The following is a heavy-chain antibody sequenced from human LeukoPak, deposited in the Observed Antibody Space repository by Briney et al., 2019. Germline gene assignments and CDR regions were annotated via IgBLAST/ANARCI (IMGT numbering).Heavy chain of an antibody. CDR1: GFSLSTSGVG. D-gene: IGHD5-12*01. CDR3: AHRSGYDLGRSFDY. V-gene: IGHV2-5*02. J-gene: IGHJ4*02. CDR2: IYWEDDK. Sequence: SGPTLVNPTQTLTLTCTFSGFSLSTSGVGVGWIRQPQGKALEWLALIYWEDDKRYSPSLKRRVTITKDTSKNQVVLTMTNMDPVDTATYYCAHRSGYDLGRSFDYWGQGTLVTVSS.